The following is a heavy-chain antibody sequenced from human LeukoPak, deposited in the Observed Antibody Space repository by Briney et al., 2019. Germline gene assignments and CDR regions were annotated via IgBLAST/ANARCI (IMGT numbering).Heavy chain of an antibody. V-gene: IGHV4-4*07. Sequence: KPSETLSLTCTVSGSSMSGHYWSWIRQPAGKGLEWIGRIYTSGSTNYNPSLKSRVTISVDTSKNQFSLKLSSVTAADTAVYYCATIHPPDIVVVPAATNDAFDIWGQGTMVTVSS. J-gene: IGHJ3*02. D-gene: IGHD2-2*01. CDR3: ATIHPPDIVVVPAATNDAFDI. CDR2: IYTSGST. CDR1: GSSMSGHY.